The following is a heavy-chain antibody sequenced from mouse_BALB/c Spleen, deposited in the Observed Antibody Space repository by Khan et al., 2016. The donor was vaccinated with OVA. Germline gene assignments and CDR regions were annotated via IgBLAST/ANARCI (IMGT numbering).Heavy chain of an antibody. CDR1: GFTFTNYG. J-gene: IGHJ4*01. Sequence: QIQLVQSGPELKKPGETVQISCKASGFTFTNYGMNWVRHAPGKGLKWMDWINTYTGEPTFTDDFKGRFAFSLETSASTAYLQINSLKNEDTATYFCARVGYNGTMDFWGQGTSVTVSS. CDR3: ARVGYNGTMDF. V-gene: IGHV9-3-1*01. D-gene: IGHD2-14*01. CDR2: INTYTGEP.